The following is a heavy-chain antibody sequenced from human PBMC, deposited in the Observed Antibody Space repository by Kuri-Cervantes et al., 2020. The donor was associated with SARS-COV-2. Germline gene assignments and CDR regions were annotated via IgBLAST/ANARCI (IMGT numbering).Heavy chain of an antibody. J-gene: IGHJ4*02. V-gene: IGHV3-11*03. D-gene: IGHD6-13*01. Sequence: GESLNISCAASGFTFSDYYTSWIRQAPGKGLEWGSYISSSSSYTNYADSVKGRFTISRDNAKNSLYLQMNSRRAEDTAVYYCARGQQLIDYWGQGTLVTVSS. CDR1: GFTFSDYY. CDR3: ARGQQLIDY. CDR2: ISSSSSYT.